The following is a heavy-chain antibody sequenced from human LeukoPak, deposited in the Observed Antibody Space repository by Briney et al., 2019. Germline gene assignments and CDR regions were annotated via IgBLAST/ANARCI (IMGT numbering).Heavy chain of an antibody. Sequence: PGGSLRLSCAASGFTFSSYEMNWVRQAPGKGLEWVSYISSSGSTIYYADSVKGRFTISRDNSKNTLYLQMSSLRAEDTAVYYCARHYIAAAGIGYFDLWGRGTLVTVSS. D-gene: IGHD6-13*01. CDR2: ISSSGSTI. J-gene: IGHJ2*01. V-gene: IGHV3-48*03. CDR3: ARHYIAAAGIGYFDL. CDR1: GFTFSSYE.